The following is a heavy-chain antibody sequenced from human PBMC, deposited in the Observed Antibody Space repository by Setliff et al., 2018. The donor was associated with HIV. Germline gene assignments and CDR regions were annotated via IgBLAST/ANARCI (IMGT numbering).Heavy chain of an antibody. D-gene: IGHD4-17*01. CDR2: IYISGRT. CDR1: GDSISTYY. Sequence: SETLSLTCTVSGDSISTYYWSWIRQPPGKGLEWIGYIYISGRTSYNPSPKSRVTISVDTSKNQFSLKLSSVTAADTAIYYCSRSPKGRYGDYVYAFDIWGQGTMVTVSS. J-gene: IGHJ3*02. CDR3: SRSPKGRYGDYVYAFDI. V-gene: IGHV4-4*09.